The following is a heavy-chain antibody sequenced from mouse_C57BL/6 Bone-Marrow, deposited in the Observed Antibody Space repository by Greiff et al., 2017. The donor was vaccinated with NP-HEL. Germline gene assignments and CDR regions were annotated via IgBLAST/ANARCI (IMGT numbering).Heavy chain of an antibody. CDR2: IYPGDGDT. D-gene: IGHD1-1*01. CDR3: AILGLLLLRSFWYFDV. V-gene: IGHV1-82*01. J-gene: IGHJ1*03. Sequence: QVQLQQSGPELVKPGASVKISCKASGYAFSSSWMNWVKQRPGKGLEWIGRIYPGDGDTNYNGKFKGKATLTADKSSSTAYMQLSSLTSEDSAVYFCAILGLLLLRSFWYFDVWGTGTTVTVSS. CDR1: GYAFSSSW.